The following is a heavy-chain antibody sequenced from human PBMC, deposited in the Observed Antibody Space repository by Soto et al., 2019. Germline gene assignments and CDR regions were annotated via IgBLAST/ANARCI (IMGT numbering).Heavy chain of an antibody. Sequence: EVQLLESGGGLVQPGGSLRLSCAASGFTFSRNAMSWVRQAPGKGLEWVSGISGGGGATYYADSVKGRFTISRDNSTNALYLQMNSLRAEDTAIYYCAKSEPYGSGSYYFDYWGQGTLVTVSS. CDR1: GFTFSRNA. CDR2: ISGGGGAT. CDR3: AKSEPYGSGSYYFDY. V-gene: IGHV3-23*01. D-gene: IGHD1-26*01. J-gene: IGHJ4*02.